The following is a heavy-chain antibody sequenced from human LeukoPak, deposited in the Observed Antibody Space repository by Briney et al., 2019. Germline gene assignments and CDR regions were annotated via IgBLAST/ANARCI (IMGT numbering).Heavy chain of an antibody. D-gene: IGHD1-26*01. J-gene: IGHJ1*01. CDR3: ARVVDVGVPGFQH. CDR2: INANGGDT. V-gene: IGHV1-2*02. CDR1: GYTFTGYY. Sequence: ASVKVSCKTSGYTFTGYYLHWVRQAPRQGPEWMGWINANGGDTYYVQKFKGRITMTRDTSINTAYMELNRLISDDTAVYYCARVVDVGVPGFQHWGRGTLVTVFS.